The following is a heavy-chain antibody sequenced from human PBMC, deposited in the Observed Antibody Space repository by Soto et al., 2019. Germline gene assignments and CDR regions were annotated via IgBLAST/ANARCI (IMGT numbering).Heavy chain of an antibody. CDR1: GFTFGIYA. Sequence: GGSLRLSCAASGFTFGIYAMSWVRQAPGKGLEWVSSVSGSGGSIYYAHSVKGRFTISRDKTKNTLDLQMNSLRAEDTAVYHCARVAPEYSSTPRRFDFWGQGTLVTVSS. CDR3: ARVAPEYSSTPRRFDF. CDR2: VSGSGGSI. J-gene: IGHJ4*02. V-gene: IGHV3-23*01. D-gene: IGHD6-13*01.